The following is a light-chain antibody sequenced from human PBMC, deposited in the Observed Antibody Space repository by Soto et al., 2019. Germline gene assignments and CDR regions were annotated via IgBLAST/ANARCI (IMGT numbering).Light chain of an antibody. CDR2: EVV. CDR1: SSDVGGYNY. CDR3: TSYTSSSPLV. J-gene: IGLJ1*01. Sequence: QSALTQPASVSGSPGQSITISCSGTSSDVGGYNYVSWYQHHPGKAPKLMIYEVVNRPSGVSNRFSGSKSGITASLTISGLQPEDEADYYCTSYTSSSPLVFGTGTKLTVL. V-gene: IGLV2-14*01.